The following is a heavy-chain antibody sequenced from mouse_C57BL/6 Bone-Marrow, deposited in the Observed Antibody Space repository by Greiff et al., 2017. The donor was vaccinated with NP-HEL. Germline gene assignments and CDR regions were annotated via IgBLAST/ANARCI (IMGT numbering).Heavy chain of an antibody. J-gene: IGHJ4*01. CDR1: GYTFTDYN. D-gene: IGHD4-1*01. CDR2: INPNNGGT. V-gene: IGHV1-22*01. Sequence: EVQLQQSGPELVKPGASVKMSCKASGYTFTDYNMHWVKQSHGKSLEWIGYINPNNGGTSYNQKFKGKATLTVNKSSSTAYMGLRSLASEDSAVYYCARRGDWDGYAMDYWGQGTSVTVSS. CDR3: ARRGDWDGYAMDY.